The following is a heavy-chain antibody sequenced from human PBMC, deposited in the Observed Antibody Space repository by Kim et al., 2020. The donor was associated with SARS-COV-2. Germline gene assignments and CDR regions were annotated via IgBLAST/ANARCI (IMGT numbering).Heavy chain of an antibody. Sequence: GGSLRLSCAASGFTFSSYSMNWVRQAPGKGLEWVSSISSSSSYIYYADSVKGRFTISRDNAKNSLYLQMNSLRAEDTAVYYCARDFSGGYSYGSWGQGTLVTVSS. J-gene: IGHJ4*02. V-gene: IGHV3-21*01. CDR2: ISSSSSYI. D-gene: IGHD5-18*01. CDR1: GFTFSSYS. CDR3: ARDFSGGYSYGS.